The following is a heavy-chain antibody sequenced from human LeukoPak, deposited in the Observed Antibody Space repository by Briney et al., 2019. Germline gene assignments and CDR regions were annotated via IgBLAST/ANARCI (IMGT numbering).Heavy chain of an antibody. CDR1: GFTSSSYE. Sequence: PGGSLRLSCAASGFTSSSYEMNWVRQAPGKGLEWVSYISSSGSTIYYADSVKGRFTISRDNAKNSLFLQMNSLRAEDTAVYYCARDTRYCSGGGCYVGYYFDYWGQGTLVTVSS. J-gene: IGHJ4*02. V-gene: IGHV3-48*03. CDR3: ARDTRYCSGGGCYVGYYFDY. CDR2: ISSSGSTI. D-gene: IGHD2-15*01.